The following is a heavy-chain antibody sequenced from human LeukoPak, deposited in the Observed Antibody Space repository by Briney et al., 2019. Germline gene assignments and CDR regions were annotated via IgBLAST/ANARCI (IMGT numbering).Heavy chain of an antibody. CDR2: MNPNSGNT. CDR1: GYTFTSYD. CDR3: ARTAAAGLTYYYYYMDV. J-gene: IGHJ6*03. V-gene: IGHV1-8*03. D-gene: IGHD6-13*01. Sequence: ASVKVSCKASGYTFTSYDINWVRQATGQGLEWMGWMNPNSGNTGYAQKFQGRVTITRNTSISTAYMELSSLRSEDTAVYYCARTAAAGLTYYYYYMDVWGKGTTVTVSS.